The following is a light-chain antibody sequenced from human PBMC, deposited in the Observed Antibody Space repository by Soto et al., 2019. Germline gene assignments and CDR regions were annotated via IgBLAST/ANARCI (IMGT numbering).Light chain of an antibody. CDR1: QSVSSNY. CDR2: SAF. CDR3: QYDGSSPWT. J-gene: IGKJ1*01. V-gene: IGKV3-20*01. Sequence: EIVLTQSPGTLSLSPEERGTLSCRASQSVSSNYLAWYQQKPGQAPRLLIYSAFSRPTGIPDRFSGSGSGTDFTLTISRLEPEDFAVYYCQYDGSSPWTFGQGTKVEI.